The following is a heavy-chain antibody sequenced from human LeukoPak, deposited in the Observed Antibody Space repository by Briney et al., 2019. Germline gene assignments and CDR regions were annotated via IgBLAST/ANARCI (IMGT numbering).Heavy chain of an antibody. D-gene: IGHD1-26*01. J-gene: IGHJ4*02. CDR1: GLTFNRYA. CDR3: ARYYPGSSIFDY. Sequence: PGRSLRLSCAASGLTFNRYAMHWVRQAPGKGLEWVAVISYDGSNKYYAGSVKGRFTISRDNSKNTLYLQMNSLRVEDTAVYYCARYYPGSSIFDYWGQGTLVTVSS. CDR2: ISYDGSNK. V-gene: IGHV3-30*04.